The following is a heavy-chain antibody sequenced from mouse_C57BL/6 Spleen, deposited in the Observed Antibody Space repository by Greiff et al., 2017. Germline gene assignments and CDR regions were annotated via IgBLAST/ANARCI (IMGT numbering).Heavy chain of an antibody. CDR1: GFTFSDSG. CDR3: ASGEATFDY. D-gene: IGHD3-2*02. J-gene: IGHJ2*01. Sequence: EVQLVESGGGLVKPGGSLKLSCAASGFTFSDSGMNWVRQAPEKGLEWVAYISSGGSTIYYADTVKGRVTISRDNAKNTLFLQMTSLRSEDTAMYYWASGEATFDYWGQGTTLTVSS. V-gene: IGHV5-17*01. CDR2: ISSGGSTI.